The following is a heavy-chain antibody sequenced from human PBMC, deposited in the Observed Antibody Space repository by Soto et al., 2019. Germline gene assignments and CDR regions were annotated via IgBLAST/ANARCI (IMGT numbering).Heavy chain of an antibody. CDR2: IYYSGST. V-gene: IGHV4-39*01. D-gene: IGHD2-2*02. CDR3: ARPRHNTFGYFDY. J-gene: IGHJ4*02. Sequence: PSETLSLTCTVSGGSISSGGSYWGWIRQPPGKGLEWIGSIYYSGSTYYNPSLKSRVTISVDTSKNQFSLKLSSVTAADTAVYYCARPRHNTFGYFDYWGQGTLVTVSS. CDR1: GGSISSGGSY.